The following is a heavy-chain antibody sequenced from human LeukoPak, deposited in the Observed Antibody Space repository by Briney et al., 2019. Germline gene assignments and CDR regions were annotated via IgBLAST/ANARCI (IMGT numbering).Heavy chain of an antibody. J-gene: IGHJ4*02. Sequence: GGSLRLSCAASGFTFSSYWMSWVRQAPGKGLEWVANIKQDGSEKYYVDSVKGRFPIARDNAKHSLYLQMNSLRAEDTAVYYCARDGWSGFHYWGQGTLVTVSS. V-gene: IGHV3-7*01. CDR2: IKQDGSEK. CDR3: ARDGWSGFHY. D-gene: IGHD3-3*01. CDR1: GFTFSSYW.